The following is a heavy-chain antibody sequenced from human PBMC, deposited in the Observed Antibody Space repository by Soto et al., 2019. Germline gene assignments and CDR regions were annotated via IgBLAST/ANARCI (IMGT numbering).Heavy chain of an antibody. CDR2: IWYDGNNK. D-gene: IGHD4-4*01. CDR3: ARDQYSPSSGWFDP. J-gene: IGHJ5*02. CDR1: GFTFSSFG. Sequence: QVQLVESGGGVVQPGRSLRLSCAASGFTFSSFGMHWVRQAPGKGLEWVAVIWYDGNNKYYADSVKGRFTISRDNSKNTLYLQMNSLRGEDTAVYYCARDQYSPSSGWFDPWGQGTLVILSS. V-gene: IGHV3-33*01.